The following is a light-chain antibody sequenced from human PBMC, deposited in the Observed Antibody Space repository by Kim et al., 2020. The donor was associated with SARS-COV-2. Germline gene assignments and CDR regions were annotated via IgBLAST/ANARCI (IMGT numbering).Light chain of an antibody. Sequence: GQEVTISCSGSSSNIGSNTASWYQQVPGTAPKLLIYYDKERPSGVPDRFSGSKSGTSASLAITGLQSGDEADYYCAAWDDIQSGPVFGGGTQLTVL. V-gene: IGLV1-44*01. CDR1: SSNIGSNT. CDR3: AAWDDIQSGPV. CDR2: YDK. J-gene: IGLJ2*01.